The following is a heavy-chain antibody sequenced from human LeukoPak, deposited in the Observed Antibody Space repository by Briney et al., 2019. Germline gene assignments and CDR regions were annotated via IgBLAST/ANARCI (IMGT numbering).Heavy chain of an antibody. CDR3: ARSIPAGNRR. Sequence: GGSLRLSCAASGFTFSDYYMSWIRQPPGKGLEWVSYISSSGSTIYYADSVTGRFNISRDNAKNSLYLQMNGLRAEDKAVYYCARSIPAGNRRWGQGTLVTVSS. J-gene: IGHJ1*01. D-gene: IGHD2-2*01. CDR1: GFTFSDYY. CDR2: ISSSGSTI. V-gene: IGHV3-11*01.